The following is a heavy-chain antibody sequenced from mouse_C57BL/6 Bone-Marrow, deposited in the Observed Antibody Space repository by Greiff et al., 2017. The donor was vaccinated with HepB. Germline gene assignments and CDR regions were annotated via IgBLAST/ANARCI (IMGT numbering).Heavy chain of an antibody. J-gene: IGHJ3*01. D-gene: IGHD2-5*01. V-gene: IGHV3-6*01. Sequence: VQLQESGPGLVKPSQSLSLTCSVTGYSITSGYYWNWIRQFPGNKLEWMGYISYDGSNNYNPSLKNRISITRDTSKNQFFLKLNSVTTEDTATYYCARGDYSNPAWFAYWGQGTLVTVSA. CDR2: ISYDGSN. CDR3: ARGDYSNPAWFAY. CDR1: GYSITSGYY.